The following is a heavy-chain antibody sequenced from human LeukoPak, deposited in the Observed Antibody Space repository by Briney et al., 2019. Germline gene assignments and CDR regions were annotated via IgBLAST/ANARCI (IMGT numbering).Heavy chain of an antibody. CDR2: IYFIGGT. CDR3: ARSPSGLDAFDI. Sequence: SETLSLTCTVSGDSISSYYWNWIRQPPGKGLEWIGYIYFIGGTNYNPSLKSRVTISVDTSKNQFSLKLSSVTAADTAVYYCARSPSGLDAFDIWGQGTMVTVSS. V-gene: IGHV4-59*01. J-gene: IGHJ3*02. CDR1: GDSISSYY.